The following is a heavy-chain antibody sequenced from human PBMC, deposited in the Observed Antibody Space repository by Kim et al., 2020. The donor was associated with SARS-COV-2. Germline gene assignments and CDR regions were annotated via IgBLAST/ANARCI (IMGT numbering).Heavy chain of an antibody. V-gene: IGHV4-4*07. CDR3: ARDVGYSSSWDY. Sequence: YNPPPKSRVTMSVDTSKNQFSLKLSSVTAADTAVYYCARDVGYSSSWDYWGQGTLVTVSS. D-gene: IGHD6-13*01. J-gene: IGHJ4*02.